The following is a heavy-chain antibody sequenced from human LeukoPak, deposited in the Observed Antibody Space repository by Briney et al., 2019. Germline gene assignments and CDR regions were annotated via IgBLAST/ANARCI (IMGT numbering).Heavy chain of an antibody. CDR1: GDSISSGYY. CDR3: ATEVGQFLVRS. V-gene: IGHV4-38-2*01. D-gene: IGHD6-19*01. Sequence: PSETLSRTCAVSGDSISSGYYGGWMGQPPGQGREWIGTIYHSATTYYNPSLKSRVTISVDTSKNQFSLKLRSLTAADTAVYYCATEVGQFLVRSWGQGTLVTVSS. J-gene: IGHJ4*02. CDR2: IYHSATT.